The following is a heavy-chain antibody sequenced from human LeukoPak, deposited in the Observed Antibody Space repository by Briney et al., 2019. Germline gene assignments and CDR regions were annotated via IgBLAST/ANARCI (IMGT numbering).Heavy chain of an antibody. Sequence: GGSLRLSCAASGLTVTNAWMNWVRQAPGKGLEWVGRIASKTDGGTTDYAAPVKGRFTISRDDLKNTLFLQMNSLRAEDTAVYYCAKVRCSSTSCYTYYYYGMDVWGQGTTVTVSS. CDR2: IASKTDGGTT. V-gene: IGHV3-15*04. CDR3: AKVRCSSTSCYTYYYYGMDV. D-gene: IGHD2-2*02. CDR1: GLTVTNAW. J-gene: IGHJ6*02.